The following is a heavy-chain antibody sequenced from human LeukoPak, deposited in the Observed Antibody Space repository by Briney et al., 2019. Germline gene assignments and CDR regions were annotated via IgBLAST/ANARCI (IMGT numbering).Heavy chain of an antibody. J-gene: IGHJ3*01. CDR3: ARDPTTVTKGFDV. CDR2: ISYTGST. CDR1: GGSISSHY. V-gene: IGHV4-59*11. D-gene: IGHD4-17*01. Sequence: SETLSLTCTVSGGSISSHYWTWIRQSPGKGLEWIGYISYTGSTNYNPSLKSRVTLSVDTSKNQFSLKLSSATAADTAVYYCARDPTTVTKGFDVWGQGTVVTVSS.